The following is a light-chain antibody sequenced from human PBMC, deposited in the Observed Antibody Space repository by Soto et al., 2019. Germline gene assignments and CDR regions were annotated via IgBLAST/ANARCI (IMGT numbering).Light chain of an antibody. J-gene: IGKJ1*01. CDR3: QKDNSAPTWW. Sequence: DIQMTQSPSSLSASVGHRVTITCRASQGISNYLAWHQQKPGKVPKLLIYAASTLQSGVPCPFSGSGSGTDFTLATSSLQPEDVATNDCQKDNSAPTWWFGQGTKVDIK. V-gene: IGKV1-27*01. CDR2: AAS. CDR1: QGISNY.